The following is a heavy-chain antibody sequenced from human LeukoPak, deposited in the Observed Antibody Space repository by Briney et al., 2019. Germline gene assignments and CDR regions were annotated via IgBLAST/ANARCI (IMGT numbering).Heavy chain of an antibody. D-gene: IGHD6-13*01. CDR2: ISADGSNK. CDR1: GFTLSSAA. CDR3: VRVRSSSWYDY. Sequence: PGGSLRLSCAASGFTLSSAAMHWVRQTPGKGLDWVAVISADGSNKYYADSVQGRFTISRDNSKDTLYLQMNSLRVEDTAVYYCVRVRSSSWYDYWGQGALVTVSS. J-gene: IGHJ4*02. V-gene: IGHV3-30-3*01.